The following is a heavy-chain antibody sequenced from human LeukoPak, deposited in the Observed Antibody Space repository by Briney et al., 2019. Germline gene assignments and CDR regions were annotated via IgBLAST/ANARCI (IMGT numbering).Heavy chain of an antibody. CDR2: ISYDGSNK. D-gene: IGHD6-19*01. V-gene: IGHV3-30-3*01. CDR3: ARDRSSVYYFDY. CDR1: GFTFSSNA. J-gene: IGHJ4*02. Sequence: PGRSLRLSCAASGFTFSSNAMHWVRQAPGKGLEWVAVISYDGSNKYYADSVKGRFTISRDNSKNTLYLQMNSLRAEDTAVYYCARDRSSVYYFDYWGQGTLVTVSS.